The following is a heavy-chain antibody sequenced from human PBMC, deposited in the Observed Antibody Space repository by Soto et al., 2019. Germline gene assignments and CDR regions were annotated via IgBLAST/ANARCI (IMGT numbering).Heavy chain of an antibody. D-gene: IGHD3-10*01. CDR1: GGSFSDYY. CDR2: IHHSGYT. V-gene: IGHV4-34*01. J-gene: IGHJ5*02. CDR3: GRERLWFGDLAHNSYNWFDP. Sequence: SETLSLTCTVYGGSFSDYYSTWIRQPPGKGLEWIGEIHHSGYTNYNPSLKSRVTISVDTSKNQFSLKLSPVTAADPAVYYRGRERLWFGDLAHNSYNWFDPWGQGTLVTVSS.